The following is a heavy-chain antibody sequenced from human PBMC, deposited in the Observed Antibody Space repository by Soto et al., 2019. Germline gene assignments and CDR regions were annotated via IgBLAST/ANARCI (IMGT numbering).Heavy chain of an antibody. D-gene: IGHD6-6*01. CDR3: ARGGSTGSLKGPSDL. CDR1: GGTLNKHA. J-gene: IGHJ3*01. Sequence: QVQLVQSGAEVKKPESSVKVSCRASGGTLNKHAITWVRRAPGQGLEWLAGIIPMFGIPNYTQKFQGRVTITADDSTNTSDMELIGLTSDERAVYYCARGGSTGSLKGPSDLWGQGIMLTV. CDR2: IIPMFGIP. V-gene: IGHV1-69*01.